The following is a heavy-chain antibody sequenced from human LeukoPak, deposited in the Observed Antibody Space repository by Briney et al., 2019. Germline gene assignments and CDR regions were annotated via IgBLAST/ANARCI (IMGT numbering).Heavy chain of an antibody. CDR1: GGSISSYY. J-gene: IGHJ4*02. CDR3: ARGVEMATIYDY. V-gene: IGHV4-59*01. Sequence: SETLSLTCTVSGGSISSYYWSWIRQPPGKGLEWIGYIYYSGSTNYNPSLKSRVTISVDTSRNQFSLKLSSVTAADTAVYYCARGVEMATIYDYWGQGTLVTVSS. CDR2: IYYSGST. D-gene: IGHD5-24*01.